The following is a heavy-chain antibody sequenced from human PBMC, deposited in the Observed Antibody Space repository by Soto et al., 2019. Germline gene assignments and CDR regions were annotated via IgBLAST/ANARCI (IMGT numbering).Heavy chain of an antibody. CDR1: GFTFSSYS. CDR3: ASISNSGDYYYYGMDV. D-gene: IGHD4-4*01. CDR2: ISSSSSYI. J-gene: IGHJ6*02. Sequence: GGSLRLSCAASGFTFSSYSMNWVRQAPGKGLEWVSSISSSSSYIYYADSVKGRFTISRDNAKNSLYLQMNSLRAEDTAVYYCASISNSGDYYYYGMDVWGQGTTVTVYS. V-gene: IGHV3-21*01.